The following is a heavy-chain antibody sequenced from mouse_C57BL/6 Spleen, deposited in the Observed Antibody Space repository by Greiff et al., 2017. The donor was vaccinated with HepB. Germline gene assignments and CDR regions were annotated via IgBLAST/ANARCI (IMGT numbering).Heavy chain of an antibody. CDR1: GYTFTSYW. D-gene: IGHD1-1*01. Sequence: QVQLQQPGAELVRPGTSVKLSCKASGYTFTSYWMHWVKQRPGQGLEWIGVIDPSDSYTNYNQKFKGKATLTVDTSSSTAYMQLSSLTSEDSAVYYCARAITPVVATFDYWGQGTTLTVSS. J-gene: IGHJ2*01. V-gene: IGHV1-59*01. CDR3: ARAITPVVATFDY. CDR2: IDPSDSYT.